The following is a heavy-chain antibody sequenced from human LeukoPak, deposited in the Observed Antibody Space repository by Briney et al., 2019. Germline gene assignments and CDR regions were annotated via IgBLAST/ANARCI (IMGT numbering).Heavy chain of an antibody. CDR3: AKEKRRTDAFDI. CDR2: ISYDGSNK. CDR1: GFTFSSYA. Sequence: ETGGSLRLSCAASGFTFSSYAMHWVRQAPGKGLEWVAVISYDGSNKYYADSVKGRFTISRDNAKNSLYLQMNSLRAEDTALYYCAKEKRRTDAFDIWGQGTMVTVSS. D-gene: IGHD1-1*01. J-gene: IGHJ3*02. V-gene: IGHV3-30-3*01.